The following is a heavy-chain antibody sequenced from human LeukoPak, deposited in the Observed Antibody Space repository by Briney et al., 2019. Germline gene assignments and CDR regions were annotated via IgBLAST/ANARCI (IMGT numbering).Heavy chain of an antibody. Sequence: PGGSLRLSCAASGFTFSNYAMHWVRQAPGKGLEWVAVISYDGSNEYYADSVKGRLTVSRDNSKNMLYLQMNSLRAEDTAVYYCARSYYYGSGSYYPFDYWGQGTLVTVSS. V-gene: IGHV3-30*03. CDR3: ARSYYYGSGSYYPFDY. CDR1: GFTFSNYA. D-gene: IGHD3-10*01. J-gene: IGHJ4*02. CDR2: ISYDGSNE.